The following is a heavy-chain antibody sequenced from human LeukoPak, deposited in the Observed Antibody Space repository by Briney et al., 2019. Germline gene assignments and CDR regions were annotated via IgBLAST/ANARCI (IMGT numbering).Heavy chain of an antibody. J-gene: IGHJ5*02. Sequence: HSGRSLRLSCAASGFTFSSYGMHWVRQAPGKGLEWVAVIWYDGSNKYYADSVKGRFTISRDNARNSLYLQMNNLRGEDTAIYYCARDAGNSGYGCDLWGQGTLVTVSS. CDR1: GFTFSSYG. D-gene: IGHD5-12*01. CDR2: IWYDGSNK. V-gene: IGHV3-33*01. CDR3: ARDAGNSGYGCDL.